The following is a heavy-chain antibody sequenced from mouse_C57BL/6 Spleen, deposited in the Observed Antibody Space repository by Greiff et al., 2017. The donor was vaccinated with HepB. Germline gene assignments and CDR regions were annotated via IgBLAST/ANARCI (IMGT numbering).Heavy chain of an antibody. CDR2: IDPSDSET. D-gene: IGHD1-1*01. V-gene: IGHV1-52*01. CDR3: ARVLLRSYAMDY. CDR1: GYTFTSYW. J-gene: IGHJ4*01. Sequence: QVQLQQPGAELVRPGSSVKLSCKASGYTFTSYWMHWVKQRPIQGLEWIGNIDPSDSETHYNQKFKDKATLTVDKSSSTAYMQLSSLTSEDSAVYYCARVLLRSYAMDYWGQGTSVTVSS.